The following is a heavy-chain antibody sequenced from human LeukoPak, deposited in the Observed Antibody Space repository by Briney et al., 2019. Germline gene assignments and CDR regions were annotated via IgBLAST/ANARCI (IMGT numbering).Heavy chain of an antibody. Sequence: SDTVACKASGYTLTRCGILGVRPPPPQELEWMGWISAYNGDTNSAQKLQGRVTMTTDTSTSTAYMELRSLRSDDTAAYYCARVAAAVSALYYFDYWGQGTLVTVSS. CDR3: ARVAAAVSALYYFDY. V-gene: IGHV1-18*01. J-gene: IGHJ4*02. CDR2: ISAYNGDT. CDR1: GYTLTRCG. D-gene: IGHD6-13*01.